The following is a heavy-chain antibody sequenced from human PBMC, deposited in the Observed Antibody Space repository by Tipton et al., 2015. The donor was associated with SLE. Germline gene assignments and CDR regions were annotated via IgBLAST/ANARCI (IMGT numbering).Heavy chain of an antibody. CDR2: IHPADSDI. CDR3: ARRGNGYGDAFDI. D-gene: IGHD5-12*01. Sequence: VQLVQSGAEVKKPGESLKISCKGSGYSFNYYWIGWVRQMPGKGLEWMGIIHPADSDIKYNPSFQGQVSISVDKSINTAYLQLSSLKASDTAKFYCARRGNGYGDAFDIWGQGTLVTVSS. J-gene: IGHJ3*02. V-gene: IGHV5-51*03. CDR1: GYSFNYYW.